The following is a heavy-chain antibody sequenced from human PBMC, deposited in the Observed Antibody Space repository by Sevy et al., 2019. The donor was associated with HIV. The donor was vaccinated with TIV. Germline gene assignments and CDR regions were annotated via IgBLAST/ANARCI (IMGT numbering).Heavy chain of an antibody. V-gene: IGHV3-53*01. CDR1: GFTVSSNY. Sequence: GGSLRLSCAASGFTVSSNYMSWVRQAPGKGLEWVSVIYSGGSTYYADSVKGRFTISRDNSKNTLYLQMNSLRAEDTAMYYCARGSDSSSPGYYYYGMDVWGQGTTVTVSS. CDR3: ARGSDSSSPGYYYYGMDV. D-gene: IGHD6-6*01. CDR2: IYSGGST. J-gene: IGHJ6*02.